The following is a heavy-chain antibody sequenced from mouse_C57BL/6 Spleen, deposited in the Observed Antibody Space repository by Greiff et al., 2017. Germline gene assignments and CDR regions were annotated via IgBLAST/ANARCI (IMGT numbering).Heavy chain of an antibody. Sequence: VQLKQSGPELVKPGASVKISCKASGYSFTDYNMNWVKQSNGKSLEWIGVINPNYGTTSYNQKFKGKATLTVDQSSSTAYMQLNSLTSEDSAVYYCASYYYGNGWYFDVWGTGTTVTVSS. CDR2: INPNYGTT. CDR1: GYSFTDYN. V-gene: IGHV1-39*01. CDR3: ASYYYGNGWYFDV. J-gene: IGHJ1*03. D-gene: IGHD1-1*01.